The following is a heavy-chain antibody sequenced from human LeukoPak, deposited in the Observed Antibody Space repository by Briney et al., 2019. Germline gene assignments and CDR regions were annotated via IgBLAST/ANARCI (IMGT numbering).Heavy chain of an antibody. CDR1: GYTFTVYY. Sequence: ASVTVSFTASGYTFTVYYIHWVRQAPGQGLEWMGWINPNSGGTNYAQKFQGRVTMTRDTSISTAYMELRRLRSDDTAVFYCARGGDYYESSGYYPEYWGQGTLVTVSS. CDR2: INPNSGGT. D-gene: IGHD3-22*01. CDR3: ARGGDYYESSGYYPEY. V-gene: IGHV1-2*02. J-gene: IGHJ4*02.